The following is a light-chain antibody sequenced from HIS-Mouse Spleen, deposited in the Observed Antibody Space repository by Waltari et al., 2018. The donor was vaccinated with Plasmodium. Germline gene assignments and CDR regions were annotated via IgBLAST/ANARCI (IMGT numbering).Light chain of an antibody. J-gene: IGLJ1*01. CDR3: CSYAGSYTYV. CDR1: SSAVGGYNY. CDR2: DVS. V-gene: IGLV2-11*01. Sequence: QSALTQPRPVSGSPGQSVTISCTGTSSAVGGYNYFPWYQQHPGKAPNLMIYDVSKRPSGVPDRFSGSKSGNTASLTISGLQAEDEADYYCCSYAGSYTYVFGTGTKVTVL.